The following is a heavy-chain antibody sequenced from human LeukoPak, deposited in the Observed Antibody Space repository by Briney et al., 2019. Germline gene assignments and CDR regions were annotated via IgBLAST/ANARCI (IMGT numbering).Heavy chain of an antibody. D-gene: IGHD6-13*01. CDR2: INAYNGNT. CDR1: GYIFTTYG. V-gene: IGHV1-18*04. J-gene: IGHJ4*02. CDR3: ARVRSSWCLDY. Sequence: ASVKVSCKASGYIFTTYGISWVRQAPGQGLEWMGWINAYNGNTNYAQKFQGRVTMTTDTSTSTAYMELRSLRSDDTAVYYCARVRSSWCLDYWGQGTLVTVSS.